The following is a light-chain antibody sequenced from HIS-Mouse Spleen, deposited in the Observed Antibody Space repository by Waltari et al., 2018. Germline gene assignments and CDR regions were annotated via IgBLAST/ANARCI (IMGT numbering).Light chain of an antibody. V-gene: IGKV3-20*01. CDR1: QSVSSSY. CDR3: QQYFSSPPYT. Sequence: EIVLTQSPGTLSLSPGERATLSCRASQSVSSSYLAWYQQKPGQAPRLLIYGASSRATGIPDRFSGSGSGTDLPLTISRLEPEDFAVYYCQQYFSSPPYTFGQGTKLEIK. CDR2: GAS. J-gene: IGKJ2*01.